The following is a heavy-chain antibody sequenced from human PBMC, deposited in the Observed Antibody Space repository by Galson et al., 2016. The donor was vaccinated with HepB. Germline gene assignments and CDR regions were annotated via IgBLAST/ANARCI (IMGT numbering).Heavy chain of an antibody. CDR1: GFSFSSYG. CDR2: VSFHGSLQ. Sequence: SLRLSCAASGFSFSSYGIHWVRQAPGKGLEWVAVVSFHGSLQFYTDSVKGRFTVSRDNSKDTVYLQMRSLRAEDTAVYYCAREGYDSRAYYKVTHCDYWGQGTLVTVSP. CDR3: AREGYDSRAYYKVTHCDY. J-gene: IGHJ4*02. V-gene: IGHV3-30*03. D-gene: IGHD3-22*01.